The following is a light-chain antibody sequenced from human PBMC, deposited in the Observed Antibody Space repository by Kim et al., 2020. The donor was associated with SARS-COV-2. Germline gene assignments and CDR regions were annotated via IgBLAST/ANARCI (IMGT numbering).Light chain of an antibody. CDR2: DTS. Sequence: DIQMTQSPSSLSASVGDRVTITCQASQDISNYLNWYQQKPGKAPNLLISDTSNLEEGVPSRFSGRGSGTDFTFTINSLQPEDFATYYCQQYDSLPLTFGGGTKVDIK. J-gene: IGKJ4*01. CDR3: QQYDSLPLT. CDR1: QDISNY. V-gene: IGKV1-33*01.